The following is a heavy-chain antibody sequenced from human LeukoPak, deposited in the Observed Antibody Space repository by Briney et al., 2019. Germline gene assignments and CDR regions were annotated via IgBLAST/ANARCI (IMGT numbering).Heavy chain of an antibody. J-gene: IGHJ5*02. V-gene: IGHV4-34*01. CDR3: ARGRGYCSSTSCYGCWFDP. CDR1: GGSFSGYY. D-gene: IGHD2-2*03. Sequence: SETLSLTCAVCGGSFSGYYWSWIRQPPGKGLEWIGEINHSGSTNYNPSLKSRVTISVDTSKNQFSLKLSSVTAADTAVYYCARGRGYCSSTSCYGCWFDPWGQGTLVTVSS. CDR2: INHSGST.